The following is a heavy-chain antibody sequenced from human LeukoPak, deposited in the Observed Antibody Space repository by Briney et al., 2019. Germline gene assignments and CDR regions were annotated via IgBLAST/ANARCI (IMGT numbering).Heavy chain of an antibody. J-gene: IGHJ4*02. CDR3: ARDPVRRDSY. CDR1: GFTFKTYW. D-gene: IGHD3-10*01. V-gene: IGHV3-74*01. Sequence: GGSLRLSCAAYGFTFKTYWMHWVRQAPGKGLVWVSHINPDGSQTNYADSVTGRFTISRDNAKNTLYLQTNSRRAEDTAVYYCARDPVRRDSYWGQGTLVTVSS. CDR2: INPDGSQT.